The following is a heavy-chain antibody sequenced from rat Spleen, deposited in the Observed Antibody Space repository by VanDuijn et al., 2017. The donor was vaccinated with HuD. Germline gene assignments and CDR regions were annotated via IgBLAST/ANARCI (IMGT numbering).Heavy chain of an antibody. V-gene: IGHV5-29*01. CDR1: GFTFSDFF. CDR2: ISYDGSST. J-gene: IGHJ4*01. CDR3: ARHNSGYGVMDA. Sequence: EVQLVESDGGLVQPGRSLKLSCAASGFTFSDFFMAWVRQAPTKGLEWVATISYDGSSTYYRDSVKGRFTISRDDAKGTLYLQMDSLRSEDTATYYCARHNSGYGVMDAWGQGASVTVSS. D-gene: IGHD4-3*01.